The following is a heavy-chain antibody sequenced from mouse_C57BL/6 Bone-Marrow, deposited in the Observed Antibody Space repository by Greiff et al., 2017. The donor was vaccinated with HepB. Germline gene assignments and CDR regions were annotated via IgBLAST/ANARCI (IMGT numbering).Heavy chain of an antibody. CDR1: GFTFSSYA. D-gene: IGHD4-1*01. CDR2: ISDGGSYT. J-gene: IGHJ4*01. Sequence: EVQGVESGGGLVKPGGSLKLSCAASGFTFSSYAMSWVRQTPEKRLEWVATISDGGSYTYYPDNVKGRFTISRDNAKNNPYLQMSHLKSEDTAMYYCARDRTGTAMDYWGQGTSVTVSS. CDR3: ARDRTGTAMDY. V-gene: IGHV5-4*01.